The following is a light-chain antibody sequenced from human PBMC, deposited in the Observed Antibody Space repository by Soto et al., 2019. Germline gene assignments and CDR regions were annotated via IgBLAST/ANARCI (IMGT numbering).Light chain of an antibody. Sequence: QSVLTQPPSASGTPGQRVTLSCSGSSSNIGANTVNWYQQLPGTAPKLLIYSNNLRPSGVPDRFSGSTSGTSASLAISGLQSEDEADYYCAAWDDSLNGRLFGGGTKLTVL. CDR3: AAWDDSLNGRL. CDR1: SSNIGANT. J-gene: IGLJ3*02. CDR2: SNN. V-gene: IGLV1-44*01.